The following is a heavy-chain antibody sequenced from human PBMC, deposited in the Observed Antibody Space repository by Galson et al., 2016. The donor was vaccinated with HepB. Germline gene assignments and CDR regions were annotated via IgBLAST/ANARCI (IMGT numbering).Heavy chain of an antibody. J-gene: IGHJ3*02. D-gene: IGHD3-22*01. CDR1: GFPYSSHA. CDR2: ITSTGAKT. Sequence: SLRLSCAASGFPYSSHAMTWVRQAPGKGLEWISAITSTGAKTFYADSVKGRFNISRDNSKSTLSLQMNNLRAEDTALYYCARKVLHHFDSSGYFPGPLDMWGQGTLVTVS. V-gene: IGHV3-23*01. CDR3: ARKVLHHFDSSGYFPGPLDM.